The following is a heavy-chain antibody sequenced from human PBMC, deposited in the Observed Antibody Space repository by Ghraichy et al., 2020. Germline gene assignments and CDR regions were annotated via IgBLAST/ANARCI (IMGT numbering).Heavy chain of an antibody. Sequence: SETLSLTCAVYGGSFSGYYWSWIRQPPGKGLEWIGEINHSGSTNYNPSLKSRVTISVDTSKNQFSLKLSSVTAADTAVYYCARSKRSIFGVATKGMDVWGQGTTVTVSS. J-gene: IGHJ6*02. CDR3: ARSKRSIFGVATKGMDV. D-gene: IGHD3-3*01. V-gene: IGHV4-34*01. CDR1: GGSFSGYY. CDR2: INHSGST.